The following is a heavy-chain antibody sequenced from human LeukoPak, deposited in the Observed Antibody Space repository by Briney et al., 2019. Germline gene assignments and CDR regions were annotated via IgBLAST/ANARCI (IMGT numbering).Heavy chain of an antibody. Sequence: SETLSLTCTVSGGSISSYYWSWIRQPPGKGLEWIGYIYYSGSPNYNPSLKSRVTISVDTSKNQFSLKLSSVSAADTAVFHCARGVSSWPYYYYYYHMDVWGKGTTVTVSS. CDR3: ARGVSSWPYYYYYYHMDV. D-gene: IGHD6-13*01. V-gene: IGHV4-59*01. CDR1: GGSISSYY. J-gene: IGHJ6*03. CDR2: IYYSGSP.